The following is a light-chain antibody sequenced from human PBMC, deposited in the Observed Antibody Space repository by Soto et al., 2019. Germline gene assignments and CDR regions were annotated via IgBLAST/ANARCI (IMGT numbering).Light chain of an antibody. CDR3: AAWDDRLDVYV. J-gene: IGLJ1*01. CDR1: SSNIGSNT. CDR2: STS. V-gene: IGLV1-44*01. Sequence: QSVLTQPPSASGTPGQIGAISFSGSSSNIGSNTVTWYQQLPGTAPKLLIYSTSQRSSGVPGRFSGSKSGASASLSISGLQSEDEADYYCAAWDDRLDVYVFGTGTKVTVL.